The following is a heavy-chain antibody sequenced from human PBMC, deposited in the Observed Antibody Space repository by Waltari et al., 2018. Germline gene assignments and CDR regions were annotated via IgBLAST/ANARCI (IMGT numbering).Heavy chain of an antibody. CDR3: ARDGWFGELSPGDFDY. CDR2: VDPEDGET. J-gene: IGHJ4*02. D-gene: IGHD3-10*01. CDR1: GYTFTDYY. Sequence: EVQLVQSGAEVKKPGATVKISCKVSGYTFTDYYMHWVQQAPGKGLEWMGLVDPEDGETIYAQKFQGRVTITADKSTSTAYMELSSLRSEDTAVYYCARDGWFGELSPGDFDYWGQGTLVTVSS. V-gene: IGHV1-69-2*01.